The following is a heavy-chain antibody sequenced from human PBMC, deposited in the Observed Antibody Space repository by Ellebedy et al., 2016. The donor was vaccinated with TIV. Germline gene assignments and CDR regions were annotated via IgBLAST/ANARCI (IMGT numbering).Heavy chain of an antibody. CDR2: IYPGDSDT. CDR3: ARRGGQWLGPDY. CDR1: GYRFSDFW. D-gene: IGHD6-19*01. V-gene: IGHV5-51*01. J-gene: IGHJ4*02. Sequence: GGSLRLSCRGSGYRFSDFWIGWVRQMPGRGLEWMGIIYPGDSDTRYSPSFQGQVIISADKSISTAYLQWNSLKASDSATYYCARRGGQWLGPDYWGQGTLVTVS.